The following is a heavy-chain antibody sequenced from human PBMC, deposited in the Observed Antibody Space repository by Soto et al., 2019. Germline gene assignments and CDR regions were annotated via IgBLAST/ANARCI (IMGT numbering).Heavy chain of an antibody. V-gene: IGHV3-20*04. D-gene: IGHD3-22*01. CDR1: VFSVADYG. CDR2: INWNGGST. CDR3: ARERPYYYDSSGYYSPNAAFDI. J-gene: IGHJ3*02. Sequence: GGSLRLSCAASVFSVADYGMSWVRQAPGKGLEWVSGINWNGGSTGYADSVKGRFTISRDNAKNSLYLQMNSLRAEDTALYYCARERPYYYDSSGYYSPNAAFDIWGQGTMVTVSS.